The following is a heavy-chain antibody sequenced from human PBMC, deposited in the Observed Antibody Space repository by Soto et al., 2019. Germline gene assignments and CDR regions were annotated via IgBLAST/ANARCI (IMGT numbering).Heavy chain of an antibody. D-gene: IGHD1-1*01. V-gene: IGHV3-30*03. J-gene: IGHJ3*01. CDR2: ISYDGTRA. CDR3: ASWHEREHAYDV. Sequence: QVQLVESGGGVVQPGRSLRLSCAASGFSFSNYPMHWVRQAPGKGLESVAVISYDGTRAYYADSVKGRFTISRDNTNNILYLHMSSLRAEDTATYYCASWHEREHAYDVWGRGTTVTVSS. CDR1: GFSFSNYP.